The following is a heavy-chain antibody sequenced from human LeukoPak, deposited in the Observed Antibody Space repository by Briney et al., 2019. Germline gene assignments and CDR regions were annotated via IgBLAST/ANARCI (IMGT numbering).Heavy chain of an antibody. D-gene: IGHD1/OR15-1a*01. J-gene: IGHJ3*02. Sequence: GESLKISCKGSGYSFTNYWIGWVRQLPGKGLEWMGSIYPGDSDIRYSPSFQGQVTISADKSISTAYLQWSSLKASDTATYYCARQGTTRRSGHDAFDIWGQGTMVTVSS. CDR2: IYPGDSDI. CDR1: GYSFTNYW. V-gene: IGHV5-51*01. CDR3: ARQGTTRRSGHDAFDI.